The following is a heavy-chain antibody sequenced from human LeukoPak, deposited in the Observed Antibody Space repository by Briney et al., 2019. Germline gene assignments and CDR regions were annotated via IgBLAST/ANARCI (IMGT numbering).Heavy chain of an antibody. CDR1: GGGSISDSSDY. D-gene: IGHD2-8*01. Sequence: SETLSLTCSVFGGGSISDSSDYWAWVRQPPGKGLEWIGTIYYTGSTYYNPSLKNRVTISVDTSKNQFSLKLSSVTAADTAVYYCARHVYGPWGQGTLVTVSS. CDR3: ARHVYGP. J-gene: IGHJ5*02. CDR2: IYYTGST. V-gene: IGHV4-39*01.